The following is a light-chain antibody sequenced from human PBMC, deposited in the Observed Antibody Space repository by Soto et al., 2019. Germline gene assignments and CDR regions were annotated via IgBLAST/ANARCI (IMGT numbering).Light chain of an antibody. CDR2: GAS. Sequence: EIVMTQSPATLSVSPGERATLSFRSSQSVGSNLAWHQQKPGQAPSLLIYGASTRVTGIPARFSCSGSGTEFTLTISSLQSEEFAVYYCQQYDNWPRTFGQGTKVEIK. CDR3: QQYDNWPRT. CDR1: QSVGSN. J-gene: IGKJ1*01. V-gene: IGKV3-15*01.